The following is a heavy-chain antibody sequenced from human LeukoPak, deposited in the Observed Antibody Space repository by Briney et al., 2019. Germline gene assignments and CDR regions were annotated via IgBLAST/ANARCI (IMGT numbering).Heavy chain of an antibody. CDR2: MQYDGNNK. J-gene: IGHJ4*02. D-gene: IGHD7-27*01. V-gene: IGHV3-30*02. Sequence: GGSLRLSCAASAFTFSTYGMHWVRQAPGKGLEWVAFMQYDGNNKYYADSVKGRFTISRDNSQSTLYLQMNSLRADDTAVYYCARESITGDRDFDYWGQGTLITVSS. CDR3: ARESITGDRDFDY. CDR1: AFTFSTYG.